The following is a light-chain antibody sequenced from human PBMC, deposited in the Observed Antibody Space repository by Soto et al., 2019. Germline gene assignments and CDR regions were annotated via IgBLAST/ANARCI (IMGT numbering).Light chain of an antibody. CDR1: SSDVGGYNY. J-gene: IGLJ1*01. CDR2: DVS. Sequence: QSARTQPASVSGSPGQSITISCTGTSSDVGGYNYVSWYQQHPGKAPKLMIYDVSNRPSGVSNRFSGSKSGNTASLTISGLQAEDEADYYCSSYTSSSTLYAFGTGTKVTVL. V-gene: IGLV2-14*01. CDR3: SSYTSSSTLYA.